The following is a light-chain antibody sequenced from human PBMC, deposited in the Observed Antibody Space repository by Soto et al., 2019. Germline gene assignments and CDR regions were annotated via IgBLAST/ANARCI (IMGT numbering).Light chain of an antibody. Sequence: QSVLTQPASVSGSPGQSITISCTGTSSDVGGYDYVSWYQHHTGKAPKLLIFEVSNRPSEVSNRFSGSKSGSTASLTISGLQPEDEADYYCTSYAITSPYVFGTGTKVTVL. CDR2: EVS. CDR1: SSDVGGYDY. J-gene: IGLJ1*01. V-gene: IGLV2-14*01. CDR3: TSYAITSPYV.